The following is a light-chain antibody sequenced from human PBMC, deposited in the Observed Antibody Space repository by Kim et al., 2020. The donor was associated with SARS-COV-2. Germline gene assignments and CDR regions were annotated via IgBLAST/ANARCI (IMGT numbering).Light chain of an antibody. V-gene: IGKV3-15*01. Sequence: SPGERATLSGRASQSVGSNLAWYQQKPAQAPRLLIYGAFTRATGIPARFSGAGSGTEFTLTISSLQSEDFAVYYCQQYNSWPPLTFGGGTKVDIK. J-gene: IGKJ4*01. CDR2: GAF. CDR3: QQYNSWPPLT. CDR1: QSVGSN.